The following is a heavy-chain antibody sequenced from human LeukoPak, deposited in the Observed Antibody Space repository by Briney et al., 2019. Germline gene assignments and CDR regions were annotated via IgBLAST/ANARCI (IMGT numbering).Heavy chain of an antibody. J-gene: IGHJ4*02. CDR2: INPNSGGT. CDR1: GYTFTGYY. CDR3: ARDLFQYYYGSGSYLDY. V-gene: IGHV1-2*02. Sequence: ASVKVYCKASGYTFTGYYMHWVRQAPGQGLEWMGWINPNSGGTNYAQKFQGRVTMTRDTSISTAYMELSRLRSDDTAVYYCARDLFQYYYGSGSYLDYWGQGTLVTVSS. D-gene: IGHD3-10*01.